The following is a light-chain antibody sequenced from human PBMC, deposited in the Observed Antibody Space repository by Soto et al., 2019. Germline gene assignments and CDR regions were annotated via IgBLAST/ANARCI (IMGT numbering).Light chain of an antibody. CDR1: QGISSY. CDR3: QQYYSYPPLT. CDR2: AAS. Sequence: AIRMTQSPSSFSASTGDRVTITCRASQGISSYLAWYQQKPGKAPKLLIYAASTLQSGVPSRFSGSGSGTDFTRTISCLQSEDFVTYYCQQYYSYPPLTFGGGTKVEIK. J-gene: IGKJ4*01. V-gene: IGKV1-8*01.